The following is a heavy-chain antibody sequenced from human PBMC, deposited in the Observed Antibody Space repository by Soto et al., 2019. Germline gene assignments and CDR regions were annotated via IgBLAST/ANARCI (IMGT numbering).Heavy chain of an antibody. CDR1: GGSISSYY. CDR3: ARAISSLDFYYYMDV. D-gene: IGHD3-3*01. CDR2: IYYSGST. Sequence: SETLSLTCPVSGGSISSYYWSWIRQPPGKGLEWIGYIYYSGSTYYNPSLKSRVTISVDTPKNQFSLKLSSVTAADTAVYYCARAISSLDFYYYMDVWGKGTTVTVSS. J-gene: IGHJ6*03. V-gene: IGHV4-59*01.